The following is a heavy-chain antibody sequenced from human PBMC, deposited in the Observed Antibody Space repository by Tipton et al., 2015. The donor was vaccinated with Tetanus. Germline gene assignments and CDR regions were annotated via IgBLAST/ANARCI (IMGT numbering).Heavy chain of an antibody. CDR2: IFPMYGTA. Sequence: QSGAEVKKPGSSVRVSCKTSGGTFRTYAISWVRQAPGQGPEWMGGIFPMYGTANYAPKFQGRVTITADDSTGTAYMELSSLSSEDTAVYYCASPDRYCSGGSCYLALDYWGQGTLVTVSS. J-gene: IGHJ4*02. CDR3: ASPDRYCSGGSCYLALDY. D-gene: IGHD2-15*01. V-gene: IGHV1-69*01. CDR1: GGTFRTYA.